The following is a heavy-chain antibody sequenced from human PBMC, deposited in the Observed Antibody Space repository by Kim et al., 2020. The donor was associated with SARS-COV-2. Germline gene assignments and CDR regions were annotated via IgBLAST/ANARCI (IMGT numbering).Heavy chain of an antibody. CDR3: ARVRIVVPAARNWFDP. Sequence: PSPKSRISIAVDTSKNHFSLKLSSVSAADTAVYYCARVRIVVPAARNWFDPWGQGTLVTVSS. J-gene: IGHJ5*02. V-gene: IGHV4-31*02. D-gene: IGHD2-2*01.